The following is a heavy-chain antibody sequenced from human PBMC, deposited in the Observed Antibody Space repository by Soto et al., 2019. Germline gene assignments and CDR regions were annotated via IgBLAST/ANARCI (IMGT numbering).Heavy chain of an antibody. CDR3: SSPPIGILTHYSLLQY. D-gene: IGHD3-9*01. CDR1: GFTFSTYS. J-gene: IGHJ4*01. V-gene: IGHV3-23*01. Sequence: GGSLXLSCAASGFTFSTYSLTWVRQAPGKGLEWVSAISPNGRNTYYIDSVKGRFTISRDNSKNTLYLQMNSLRVEDTAMYYCSSPPIGILTHYSLLQYWGHGTLVTVSS. CDR2: ISPNGRNT.